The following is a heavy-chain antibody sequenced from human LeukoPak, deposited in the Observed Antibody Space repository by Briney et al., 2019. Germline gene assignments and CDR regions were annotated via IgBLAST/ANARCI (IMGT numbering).Heavy chain of an antibody. CDR2: ISACSGNL. V-gene: IGHV1-18*01. CDR1: GYTFTSYG. CDR3: AREKYYDFWSGYPGYYYYYMDV. Sequence: ASVKVSCKASGYTFTSYGISWVRQAPGQGLEWMGWISACSGNLNYAQKLQGRVTMTTDTSTSTAYMELRSLRSDDTAVYYCAREKYYDFWSGYPGYYYYYMDVWGKGTTVTVSS. D-gene: IGHD3-3*01. J-gene: IGHJ6*03.